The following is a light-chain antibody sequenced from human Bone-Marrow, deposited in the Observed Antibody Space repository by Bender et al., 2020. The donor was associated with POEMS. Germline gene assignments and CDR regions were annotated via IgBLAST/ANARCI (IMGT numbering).Light chain of an antibody. CDR1: SSNVGNFRL. V-gene: IGLV2-14*02. Sequence: QSVLTQPASVSGSPGQSITISCAGSSSNVGNFRLVSWYQQHPGKAPKLMIYEGTKRPSGVPARFSGSKSGTSASLAISDIQSEDEGDYYCAAWDNSLGVVFGGGTKLTVL. CDR2: EGT. CDR3: AAWDNSLGVV. J-gene: IGLJ2*01.